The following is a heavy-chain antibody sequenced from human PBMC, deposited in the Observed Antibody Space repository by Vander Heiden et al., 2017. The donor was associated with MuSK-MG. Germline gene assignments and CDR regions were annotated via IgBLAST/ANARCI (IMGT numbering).Heavy chain of an antibody. CDR2: MKPNTGGT. CDR3: ARDYGGDSVALRF. Sequence: QVQLVQSGAEVKNPGASVKASCKASGYTFTSYDTNWVQQATGQGLEWMGRMKPNTGGTAYAQKFQGRVTLTRDTSITTAYMEISSLTSEDAAVYYCARDYGGDSVALRFWGQGTQVTVSS. CDR1: GYTFTSYD. D-gene: IGHD2-21*02. J-gene: IGHJ4*02. V-gene: IGHV1-8*01.